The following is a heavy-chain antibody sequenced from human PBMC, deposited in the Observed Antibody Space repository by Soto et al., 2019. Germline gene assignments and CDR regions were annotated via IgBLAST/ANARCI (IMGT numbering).Heavy chain of an antibody. D-gene: IGHD6-13*01. CDR3: ARVGITRHPNTVAAAEIDY. CDR1: GGSISSSNW. J-gene: IGHJ4*02. CDR2: IYHSGST. Sequence: SETLSLTCAVSGGSISSSNWWSWVRQPPGKGLEWIGEIYHSGSTNYNPSLKSRVTISVDKSKNQFSLKLSSVTAADTAVYYCARVGITRHPNTVAAAEIDYWGQGTLVTVSS. V-gene: IGHV4-4*02.